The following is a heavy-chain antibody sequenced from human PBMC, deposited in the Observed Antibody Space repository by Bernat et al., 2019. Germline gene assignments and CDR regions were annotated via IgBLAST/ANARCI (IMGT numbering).Heavy chain of an antibody. CDR2: IYYSGST. V-gene: IGHV4-59*08. Sequence: QVQLQESGPGLVKPSETLSLTCTVSGGSISNYYWSWIRQPPGKGLEWIGYIYYSGSTNYNPSLKSRVTISVDTSKNQLSLKLSSVTAADTAVYYCARLRWLQFSGVWYGMDVWGQGTTVTVSS. CDR3: ARLRWLQFSGVWYGMDV. J-gene: IGHJ6*02. D-gene: IGHD5-24*01. CDR1: GGSISNYY.